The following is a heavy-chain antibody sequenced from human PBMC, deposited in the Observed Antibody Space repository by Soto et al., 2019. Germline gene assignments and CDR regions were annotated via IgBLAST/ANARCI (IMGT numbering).Heavy chain of an antibody. CDR3: ARDRGDGYNADYYYYYGMDV. V-gene: IGHV1-69*06. Sequence: QVQLVQSGAEVKKPGSSVKVSCKASGGTFSSYAISWVRQAPGQGLKWMGGIIPIFGTANYAQKFQGRVTITADKSTSTAYMELSSLRSEDTAVYYCARDRGDGYNADYYYYYGMDVWGQGTTVTVSS. CDR1: GGTFSSYA. J-gene: IGHJ6*02. CDR2: IIPIFGTA. D-gene: IGHD3-10*01.